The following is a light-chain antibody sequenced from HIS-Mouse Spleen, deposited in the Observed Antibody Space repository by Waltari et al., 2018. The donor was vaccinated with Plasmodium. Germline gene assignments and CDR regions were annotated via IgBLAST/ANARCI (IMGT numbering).Light chain of an antibody. J-gene: IGLJ2*01. CDR2: DVS. V-gene: IGLV2-11*01. Sequence: QSALTQPRSVSGSPGQSVTIPCTGTSSDVGGYNYVSWYQQHPGKAPKLMLYDVSKRPSGVPDRFSGSKSGNTASLTIAGLQAEDEADYYCCSYAGSYTSSFGGGTKLTVL. CDR3: CSYAGSYTSS. CDR1: SSDVGGYNY.